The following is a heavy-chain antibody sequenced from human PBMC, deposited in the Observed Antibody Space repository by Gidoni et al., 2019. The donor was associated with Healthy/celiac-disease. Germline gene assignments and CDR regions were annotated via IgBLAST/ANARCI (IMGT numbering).Heavy chain of an antibody. J-gene: IGHJ5*02. CDR2: IYSSGST. CDR1: GGSISSGGYD. Sequence: QVQLQESGPGLVKPSQTLSPPCTVSGGSISSGGYDWSWIRQHPGKGLEWSGYIYSSGSTYNNPSLKSRVTRSVDTSKNQFSLKLSSVKAADTAVYYCAKQGGGLHCSGGSCLLFDPWGQGTLVTVSS. CDR3: AKQGGGLHCSGGSCLLFDP. V-gene: IGHV4-31*03. D-gene: IGHD2-15*01.